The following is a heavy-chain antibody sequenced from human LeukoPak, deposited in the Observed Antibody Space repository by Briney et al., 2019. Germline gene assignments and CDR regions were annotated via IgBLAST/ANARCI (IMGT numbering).Heavy chain of an antibody. Sequence: SQTLSLTCAISGDSVSSNSAAWNWIRQSPSRGLEWLGRTYYRSKWYDDYAVSVKSRISINPVTSKNQFSLQLNSVTPEDTAVYYCARAKGRSPLFDYWGQGTLVTVSS. V-gene: IGHV6-1*01. CDR1: GDSVSSNSAA. CDR2: TYYRSKWYD. J-gene: IGHJ4*02. CDR3: ARAKGRSPLFDY. D-gene: IGHD6-13*01.